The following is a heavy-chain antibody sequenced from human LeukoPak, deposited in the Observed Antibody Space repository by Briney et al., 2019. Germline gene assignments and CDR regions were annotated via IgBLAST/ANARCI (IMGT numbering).Heavy chain of an antibody. Sequence: ASVKVSCKASGGTFSSYAISWVRQAPGQGLEWMGWMNPNSGNTGYAQKFQGRVTITRNTSISTDYMELSSLRSEDTAVYYCARGNYDFWSGYYGGYFDYWGQGTLVTVSS. CDR3: ARGNYDFWSGYYGGYFDY. CDR2: MNPNSGNT. D-gene: IGHD3-3*01. J-gene: IGHJ4*02. V-gene: IGHV1-8*03. CDR1: GGTFSSYA.